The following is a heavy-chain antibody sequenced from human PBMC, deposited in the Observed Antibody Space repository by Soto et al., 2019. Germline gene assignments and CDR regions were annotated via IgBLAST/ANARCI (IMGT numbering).Heavy chain of an antibody. CDR1: GGTFSSYA. Sequence: ASVKVSCKASGGTFSSYAISWVRQAPGQGLEWIGGIIPIFGTANYAQKFQGRVTITADESTSTAYMELSSLRSEDTAVYYCARDKEGLNPTVEYLSGMDVWGQGTTVTVSS. V-gene: IGHV1-69*13. CDR2: IIPIFGTA. J-gene: IGHJ6*02. CDR3: ARDKEGLNPTVEYLSGMDV. D-gene: IGHD3-3*01.